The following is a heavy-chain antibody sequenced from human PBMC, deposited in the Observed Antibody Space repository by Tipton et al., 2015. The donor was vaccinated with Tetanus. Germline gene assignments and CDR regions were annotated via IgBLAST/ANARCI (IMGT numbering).Heavy chain of an antibody. V-gene: IGHV4-39*01. CDR2: IYYSGST. Sequence: TLSLTCTVSGGSISSSSYYWGWIRQPPGKGLEWIGSIYYSGSTYYNPSLKSRVTISVDTSKNQFSLKLSSVTAADTAVYYCARLDSLSDYWGQGTLVTVSS. D-gene: IGHD2-21*01. CDR1: GGSISSSSYY. J-gene: IGHJ4*02. CDR3: ARLDSLSDY.